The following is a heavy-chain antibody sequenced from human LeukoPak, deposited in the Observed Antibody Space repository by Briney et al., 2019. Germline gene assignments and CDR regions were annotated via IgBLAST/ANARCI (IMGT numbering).Heavy chain of an antibody. D-gene: IGHD1-26*01. CDR2: INTNAGNP. CDR1: GYTFTNHG. CDR3: ARGEGWFDP. V-gene: IGHV7-4-1*02. J-gene: IGHJ5*02. Sequence: ASVKVSCKASGYTFTNHGINWVRQAPGQGLEWMGWINTNAGNPTYAQGFTGRFVFSLDTSVSTAYLQISSLKAEDTAVYYCARGEGWFDPWGQGTLVTVSS.